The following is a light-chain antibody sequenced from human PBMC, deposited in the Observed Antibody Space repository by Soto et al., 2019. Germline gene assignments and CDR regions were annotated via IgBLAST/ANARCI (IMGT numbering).Light chain of an antibody. V-gene: IGLV1-44*01. CDR3: AAWDDSLNGLV. Sequence: QSVLTQPPSASGTPGQRVTISCSGSSSNIGSNTVNWYQQLPGTAPKLLIYSNNQRPSGVPDRFSGSKSGTSASLAISGLQSEDEADYYCAAWDDSLNGLVCGTGTKVTVL. CDR1: SSNIGSNT. J-gene: IGLJ1*01. CDR2: SNN.